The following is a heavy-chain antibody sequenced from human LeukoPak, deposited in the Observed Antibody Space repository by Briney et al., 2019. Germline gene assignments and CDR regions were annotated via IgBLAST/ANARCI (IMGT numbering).Heavy chain of an antibody. CDR2: ISSSSSYI. J-gene: IGHJ4*02. D-gene: IGHD2-15*01. V-gene: IGHV3-21*01. CDR1: GFTFSSYS. CDR3: ARDERSGGSVGC. Sequence: PGGSLRLSCAASGFTFSSYSMTWVRQAPGKGLEWVSSISSSSSYIYYADSVKGRFTISRDNAKNSLYLQMNSLRAEDTAVYYCARDERSGGSVGCWGQGTLVTVSS.